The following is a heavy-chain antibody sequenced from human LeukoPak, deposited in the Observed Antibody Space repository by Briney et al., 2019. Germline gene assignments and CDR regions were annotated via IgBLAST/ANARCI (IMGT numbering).Heavy chain of an antibody. V-gene: IGHV4-4*02. CDR1: GASISSSDW. Sequence: SETLSLTCVVSGASISSSDWWSWVRQSPGKGLEWIGVIYYTESRNYNPSLKSRVAMSVDTSKNQFSLELTSVTAADTAEYYCARAVHPQRVPVKDAYGLDVWGQGTTVTVSS. CDR2: IYYTESR. J-gene: IGHJ6*02. D-gene: IGHD2-8*02. CDR3: ARAVHPQRVPVKDAYGLDV.